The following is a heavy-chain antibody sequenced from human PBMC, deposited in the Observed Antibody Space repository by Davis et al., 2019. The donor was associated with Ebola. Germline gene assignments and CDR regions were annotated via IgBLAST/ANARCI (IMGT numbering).Heavy chain of an antibody. V-gene: IGHV3-7*01. Sequence: PGGSLRLSCAASGFTVSSNYMSWVRQAPGKGLEWVANIKQDGSEKYYVDSVKGRFTISRDNAKNSLYLQMNSLRAEDTAVYYCARGGYDWGQGTLVTVSS. J-gene: IGHJ4*02. D-gene: IGHD6-13*01. CDR2: IKQDGSEK. CDR3: ARGGYD. CDR1: GFTVSSNY.